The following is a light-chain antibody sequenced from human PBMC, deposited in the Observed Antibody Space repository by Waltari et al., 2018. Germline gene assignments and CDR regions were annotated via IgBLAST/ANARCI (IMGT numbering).Light chain of an antibody. CDR3: KQYGTSPA. V-gene: IGKV3-20*01. J-gene: IGKJ5*01. CDR2: SGS. CDR1: QSFSTY. Sequence: EIVLTQSPGTLSLSQGARVTLSCRASQSFSTYLAGYRQKPGQAPRLLIYSGSSRATGIPDRFSGSGSGTDFTLTISRLEPEDFAVYYCKQYGTSPAFGQGTRLEIK.